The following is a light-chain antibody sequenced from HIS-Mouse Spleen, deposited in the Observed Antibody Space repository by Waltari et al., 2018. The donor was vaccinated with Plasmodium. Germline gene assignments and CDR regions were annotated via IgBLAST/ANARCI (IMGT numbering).Light chain of an antibody. CDR1: QSNSSY. J-gene: IGKJ1*01. Sequence: DIQMTQSPSSLSASVGDRVTITCRASQSNSSYLNWYQQKPGKAPKLLIYAASSLQSGVPSRFSGSGAGTDFTLTISSLQPEDFATYYCQQSYSTPWMFGQGTKVEIK. CDR3: QQSYSTPWM. CDR2: AAS. V-gene: IGKV1-39*01.